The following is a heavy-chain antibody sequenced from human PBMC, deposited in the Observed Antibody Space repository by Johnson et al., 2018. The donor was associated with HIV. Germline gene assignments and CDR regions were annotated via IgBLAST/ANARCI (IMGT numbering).Heavy chain of an antibody. CDR3: ARRDDIRNGAFDI. D-gene: IGHD3-22*01. V-gene: IGHV3-66*04. CDR2: IYSGGST. CDR1: GFTVSSNY. Sequence: VQLVESGGGLVQPGGSLRLSCAASGFTVSSNYMSWVRQAPGKGLEWVSVIYSGGSTYYADSVKGRFTISRYNSKNTLYLQMNSLRAEDTAVYYCARRDDIRNGAFDIWGQGTMVTVSS. J-gene: IGHJ3*02.